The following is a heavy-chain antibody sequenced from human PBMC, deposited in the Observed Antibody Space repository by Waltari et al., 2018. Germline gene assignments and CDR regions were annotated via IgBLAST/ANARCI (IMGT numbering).Heavy chain of an antibody. CDR1: GYSFPPYH. Sequence: QVQLVQSGAEVKKPGASVKVYCKASGYSFPPYHMCWVRQAPGQRPEWMGCINGGNANTKYSQKFQGRVTITRDTSATTAYMEVSSLRFEDTAVYYCATNAATYYDFWSGYADWGQGTLVTVSS. J-gene: IGHJ4*02. CDR2: INGGNANT. V-gene: IGHV1-3*01. CDR3: ATNAATYYDFWSGYAD. D-gene: IGHD3-3*01.